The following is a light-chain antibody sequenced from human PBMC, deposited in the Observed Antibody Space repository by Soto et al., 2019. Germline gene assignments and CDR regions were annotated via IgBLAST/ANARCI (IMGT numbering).Light chain of an antibody. CDR3: QQYGSSPLYT. CDR2: GAS. V-gene: IGKV3-20*01. J-gene: IGKJ2*01. CDR1: QSVSSSY. Sequence: EIVLTQSPGTLSLSPGERATLSCRASQSVSSSYLAWYQQKPGQAPRLLIYGASSRATGIPDRFSGSGSGTDFTLTISRLEPEDFAVYYCQQYGSSPLYTFGQGTMVEIK.